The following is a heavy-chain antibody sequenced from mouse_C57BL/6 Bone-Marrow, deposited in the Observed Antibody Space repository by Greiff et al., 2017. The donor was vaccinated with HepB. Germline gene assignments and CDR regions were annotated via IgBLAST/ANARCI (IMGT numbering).Heavy chain of an antibody. V-gene: IGHV2-2*01. CDR3: ARNNYYGSSYWWYFDV. Sequence: QVQLKESGPGLVQPSQSLSITCTVSGFSLTSYGVHWVRQSPGKGLEWLGVIWSGGSTDYNAAFISRLSISKDNSKSQVFFKMNSLQADDTAIYYCARNNYYGSSYWWYFDVWGTGTTVTVSS. CDR1: GFSLTSYG. D-gene: IGHD1-1*01. J-gene: IGHJ1*03. CDR2: IWSGGST.